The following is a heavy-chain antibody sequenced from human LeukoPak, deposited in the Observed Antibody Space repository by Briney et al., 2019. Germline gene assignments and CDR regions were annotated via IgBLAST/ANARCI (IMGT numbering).Heavy chain of an antibody. J-gene: IGHJ4*02. V-gene: IGHV4-59*01. D-gene: IGHD3-22*01. Sequence: PSETLSLTCTVSGXSISTYYWSWIRQPPGKGLEWIGYLSSRGDTNYNPSLKSRVTISRDTSKNQVFLNLNSMTAADTAVYSCARGPRYFDTSGYYFDYWGQGLLVTVSS. CDR2: LSSRGDT. CDR1: GXSISTYY. CDR3: ARGPRYFDTSGYYFDY.